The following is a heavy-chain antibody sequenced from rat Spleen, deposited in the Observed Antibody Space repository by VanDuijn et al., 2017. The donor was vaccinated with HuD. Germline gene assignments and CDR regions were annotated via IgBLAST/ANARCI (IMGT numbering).Heavy chain of an antibody. D-gene: IGHD1-4*01. Sequence: EVQLVESGGGLVQPGRSLKLSCAASGFIFSKYDMVWVRQAPTKGLEWVATISYDGGSAYYRDSVKGRFTISRDNAKSTLYLQMDSLRSEDTATYYCARRTRVSHWYFDFWGPGTMVTVSS. CDR3: ARRTRVSHWYFDF. CDR2: ISYDGGSA. J-gene: IGHJ1*01. V-gene: IGHV5-29*01. CDR1: GFIFSKYD.